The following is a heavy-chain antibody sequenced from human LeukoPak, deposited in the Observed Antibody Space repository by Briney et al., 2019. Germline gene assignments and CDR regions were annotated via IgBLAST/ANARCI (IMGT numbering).Heavy chain of an antibody. J-gene: IGHJ3*02. CDR3: AKFGSGSPRDASDI. D-gene: IGHD3-10*01. V-gene: IGHV3-9*01. CDR1: GFTFADYA. Sequence: GGSLRLSCAASGFTFADYAVHWVRQAPGKGLEWVSGITWNSGSIAYADSVKGGFTISRDNAKNSLYLQMNSLRAEDTALYYCAKFGSGSPRDASDIWGQGTMVTVSS. CDR2: ITWNSGSI.